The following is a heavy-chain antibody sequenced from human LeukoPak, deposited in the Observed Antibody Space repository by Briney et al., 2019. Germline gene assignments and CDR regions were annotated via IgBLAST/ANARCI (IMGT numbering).Heavy chain of an antibody. CDR2: IYHSGST. CDR1: GGSISSGGYS. V-gene: IGHV4-30-2*01. Sequence: SQTLSLTCAVSGGSISSGGYSWSWIRQPPGKGLEWIGYIYHSGSTYYNPSLKSRVTISVDRSKNQFSLKLGSVTAADTAVYYCARGTLTTPYDYWGQGTLVTVSS. J-gene: IGHJ4*02. CDR3: ARGTLTTPYDY. D-gene: IGHD4-17*01.